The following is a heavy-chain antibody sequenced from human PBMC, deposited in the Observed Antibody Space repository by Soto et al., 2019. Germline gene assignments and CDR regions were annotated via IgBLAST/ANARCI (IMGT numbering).Heavy chain of an antibody. CDR2: VSYDGSKE. D-gene: IGHD3-9*01. V-gene: IGHV3-30*18. CDR3: ANILGYHHWAADGFDG. J-gene: IGHJ3*01. Sequence: QVELIQSGGGEVQPGRSLRLSCEASGFIFTNYGMHWVRQAPGKGLEWVAVVSYDGSKEYYADSVKGRFTISRDNSKNMVYLQMSSLRVEDTAVYFCANILGYHHWAADGFDGWGQGTMVTVSS. CDR1: GFIFTNYG.